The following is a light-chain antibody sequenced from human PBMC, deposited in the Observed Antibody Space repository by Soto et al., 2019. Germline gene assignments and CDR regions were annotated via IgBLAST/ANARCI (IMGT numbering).Light chain of an antibody. CDR1: QSVSSY. CDR3: QQRSNWPPVYT. CDR2: DAS. V-gene: IGKV3-11*01. Sequence: EIVLTQSPATLSLSPGERATLSCRASQSVSSYLAWYQQKPGQAPRLLIYDASNRATGIPARFSGSGSGTDFTLTISSLEPEDFAVYCCQQRSNWPPVYTFGQGTKLEIK. J-gene: IGKJ2*01.